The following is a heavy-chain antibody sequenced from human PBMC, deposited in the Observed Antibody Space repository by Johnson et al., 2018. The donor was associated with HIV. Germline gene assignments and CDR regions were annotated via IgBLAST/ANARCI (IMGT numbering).Heavy chain of an antibody. Sequence: QVQPVESGGGVVQRGGSLRLSCAASGFTFSRYAMHWVRQAPVRGLEYVSAISSNGGSPYYANSVKGRFTISRDNSKSTLYLQMNSLRAEDTAVYYCARRGYSSSGGAFDIWGQGTMVTVSS. V-gene: IGHV3-64*04. CDR3: ARRGYSSSGGAFDI. CDR1: GFTFSRYA. J-gene: IGHJ3*02. D-gene: IGHD6-6*01. CDR2: ISSNGGSP.